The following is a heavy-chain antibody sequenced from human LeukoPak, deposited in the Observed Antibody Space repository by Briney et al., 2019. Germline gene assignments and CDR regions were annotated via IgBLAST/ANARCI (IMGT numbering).Heavy chain of an antibody. V-gene: IGHV3-64D*09. J-gene: IGHJ4*02. Sequence: GGSLRLSCSASGFTFSSYAMNWVRQAPGEGLEYVSAISSNGGSTYYADSVKGRFTISRDNSKNTLYLQMSSLRAEDTAVYCCVKDTDYYDSSGYYCWGQGTLSPSPQ. CDR1: GFTFSSYA. CDR2: ISSNGGST. D-gene: IGHD3-22*01. CDR3: VKDTDYYDSSGYYC.